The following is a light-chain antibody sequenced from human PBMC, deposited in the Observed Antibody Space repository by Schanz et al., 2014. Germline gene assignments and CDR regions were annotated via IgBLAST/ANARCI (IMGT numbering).Light chain of an antibody. CDR2: GAS. CDR3: QHYHSWPYT. J-gene: IGKJ2*01. V-gene: IGKV3-20*01. Sequence: ETVLTQSPATLSVSPGERATLSCRASQSVSSSYLAWYQQKPGQAPRLLIYGASSRATGIPDRFSGSGSGTEFTLTISSLQPEDLAVYYCQHYHSWPYTFGQGSKLDIK. CDR1: QSVSSSY.